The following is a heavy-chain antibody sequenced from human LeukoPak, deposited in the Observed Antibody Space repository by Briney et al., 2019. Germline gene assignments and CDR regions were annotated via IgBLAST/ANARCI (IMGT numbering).Heavy chain of an antibody. V-gene: IGHV3-7*01. D-gene: IGHD2-2*01. CDR3: ARTVVVPAAIVGAFDYYYGMDV. Sequence: HPGGSLRLSCAASGFTFSSYWMSWVRQAPGKGLEWVANIKQDGSEKYYVDSVKGRFTISRDNAKNSLYLQMNSQRAEDTAVYYCARTVVVPAAIVGAFDYYYGMDVWGQGTTVTVSS. CDR1: GFTFSSYW. CDR2: IKQDGSEK. J-gene: IGHJ6*02.